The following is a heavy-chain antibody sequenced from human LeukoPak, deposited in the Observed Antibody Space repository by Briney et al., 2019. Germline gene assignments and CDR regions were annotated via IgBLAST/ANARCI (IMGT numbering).Heavy chain of an antibody. CDR2: IYTSGST. V-gene: IGHV4-4*07. Sequence: SETLSLTCTVSGVSISSYYWSWIRQPAGKGLEWIGRIYTSGSTNYNPSLKSRVTMSVDTSKNQFSLKLSSVTAADTAVYYCARDLYYYGSGSYHYFDYWGQGTLVTVSS. D-gene: IGHD3-10*01. CDR1: GVSISSYY. CDR3: ARDLYYYGSGSYHYFDY. J-gene: IGHJ4*02.